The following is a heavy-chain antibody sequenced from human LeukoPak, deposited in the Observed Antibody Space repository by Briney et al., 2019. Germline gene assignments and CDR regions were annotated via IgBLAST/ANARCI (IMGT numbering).Heavy chain of an antibody. V-gene: IGHV3-74*01. D-gene: IGHD6-13*01. CDR2: INSDGSSR. Sequence: GVLRLSCAASGFTFSSYWMHWVRQAPGKGLVWVSRINSDGSSRSYADSVKGRFTISRDNSKNTLYLQMNSLRAEDTAVYYCAKAQQQLALYFDYWGQGTLVTVSS. J-gene: IGHJ4*02. CDR3: AKAQQQLALYFDY. CDR1: GFTFSSYW.